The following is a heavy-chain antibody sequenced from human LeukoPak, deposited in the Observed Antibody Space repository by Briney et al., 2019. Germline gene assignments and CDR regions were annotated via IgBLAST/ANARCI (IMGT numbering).Heavy chain of an antibody. CDR1: GGTFSSYA. CDR2: IIPILGIA. CDR3: ARERSGYSSSWYSSRYGMDV. J-gene: IGHJ6*02. D-gene: IGHD6-13*01. V-gene: IGHV1-69*04. Sequence: ASVKVSCKASGGTFSSYAISWVRQAPGQGLEWMGRIIPILGIASYAQKFQGRVTITADKSTSTAYMELSSLRSEDTAVYYCARERSGYSSSWYSSRYGMDVWGQGTTVTVSS.